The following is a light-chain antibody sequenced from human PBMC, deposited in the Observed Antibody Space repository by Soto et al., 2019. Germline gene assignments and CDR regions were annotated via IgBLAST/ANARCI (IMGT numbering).Light chain of an antibody. Sequence: DIQMTQSPSTLSASVGDTVTITCRASQSISSWLAWYQQKPGKAPNLLIYQASSLQGGVPSRFSGSGSGTEFTLTIRSLQPDDFATYYCQQYNGYPLTFGGGTKVEIK. CDR2: QAS. CDR3: QQYNGYPLT. J-gene: IGKJ4*01. V-gene: IGKV1-5*03. CDR1: QSISSW.